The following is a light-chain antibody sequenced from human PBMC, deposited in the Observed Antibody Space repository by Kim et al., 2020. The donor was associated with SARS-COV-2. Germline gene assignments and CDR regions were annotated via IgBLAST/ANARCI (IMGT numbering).Light chain of an antibody. CDR3: MQGTRWPPYT. CDR2: KVS. J-gene: IGKJ2*01. Sequence: EAVLTQSPLSLAVTLGQPASISCRSSQSPIYSDGNTYLTWFQQRPGQSPRRIIYKVSNRDSGVPDRFSGSGSGTDFTLKISGVEAEDVGVYSCMQGTRWPPYTFGQGTKLEI. CDR1: QSPIYSDGNTY. V-gene: IGKV2-30*01.